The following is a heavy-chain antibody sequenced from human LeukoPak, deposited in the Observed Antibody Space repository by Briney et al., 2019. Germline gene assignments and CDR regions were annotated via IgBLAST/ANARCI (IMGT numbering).Heavy chain of an antibody. D-gene: IGHD5-18*01. CDR1: GFTFDDYA. V-gene: IGHV3-9*01. CDR3: AKGVDTAMETFYYFDY. CDR2: ISWNSGSI. Sequence: GGSLRLSCAASGFTFDDYAMHWVRQAPGKGLEWVSGISWNSGSIGYADSVKGRFTIPRDNAKNSLYLQMNSLRAEDTALYYCAKGVDTAMETFYYFDYWGQGTLVTVSS. J-gene: IGHJ4*02.